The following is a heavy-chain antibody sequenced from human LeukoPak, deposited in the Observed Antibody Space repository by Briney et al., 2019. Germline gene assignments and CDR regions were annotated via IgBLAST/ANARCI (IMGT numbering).Heavy chain of an antibody. CDR3: ARDSRLSGRYGEVDY. D-gene: IGHD4-17*01. V-gene: IGHV3-30-3*01. CDR2: ISYDGSNK. J-gene: IGHJ4*02. CDR1: GFTFSSYA. Sequence: GRSLRLSCAACGFTFSSYAMHWVRQAPGKGLEWVAVISYDGSNKYYADSVKGRFTISRDNSKNTLYLQMNSLRAEDTAVYYCARDSRLSGRYGEVDYWGQGTLVTVSS.